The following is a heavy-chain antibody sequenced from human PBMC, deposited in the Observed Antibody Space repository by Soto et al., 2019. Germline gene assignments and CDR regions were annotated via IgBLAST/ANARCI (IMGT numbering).Heavy chain of an antibody. CDR1: GYTFTGYY. V-gene: IGHV1-2*04. D-gene: IGHD3-9*01. CDR3: ARAGYFILIGYAPALSGPNHRNKGGYYYSGMDV. CDR2: INPNSGGT. J-gene: IGHJ6*02. Sequence: GASVKVSCKASGYTFTGYYMHWVRQAPGQGLEWMGWINPNSGGTNYAQKFQGWVTMTRDTSISTAYRELSRLRSDDPAVYYCARAGYFILIGYAPALSGPNHRNKGGYYYSGMDVWGQGTTVTVSS.